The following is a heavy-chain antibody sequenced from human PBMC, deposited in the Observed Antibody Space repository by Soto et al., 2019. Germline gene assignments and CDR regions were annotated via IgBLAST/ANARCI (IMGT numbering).Heavy chain of an antibody. J-gene: IGHJ4*02. CDR2: VYWEDDK. V-gene: IGHV2-5*02. CDR3: AHRLGIIAAAGVGAYFDY. CDR1: RFSLRTSAVG. Sequence: CGPTLVNPTQTLTLTCTFSRFSLRTSAVGVGWIRQPPGKALEWLARVYWEDDKRDSPSLKSRLTITKDTSKNQVVLTMTNMDHVNTATYYCAHRLGIIAAAGVGAYFDYWGQGTLITVSS. D-gene: IGHD6-13*01.